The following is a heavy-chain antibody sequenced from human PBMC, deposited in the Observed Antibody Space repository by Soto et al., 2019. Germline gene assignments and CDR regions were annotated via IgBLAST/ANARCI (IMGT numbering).Heavy chain of an antibody. CDR2: ITAGNGNT. V-gene: IGHV1-3*01. J-gene: IGHJ4*02. D-gene: IGHD6-19*01. Sequence: QVQLVQSGAEVKKPGASVKVSCKASGYTFTSYAMHWVRQAPGQRLEWMGWITAGNGNTKYSKKFRGRVTITRYTSESTAYMELSSLRSEDTSVYYCARVHKSPWLVWVFDYWCQVTLVTVSS. CDR3: ARVHKSPWLVWVFDY. CDR1: GYTFTSYA.